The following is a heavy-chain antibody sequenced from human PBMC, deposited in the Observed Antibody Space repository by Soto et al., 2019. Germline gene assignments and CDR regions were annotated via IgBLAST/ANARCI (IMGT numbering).Heavy chain of an antibody. D-gene: IGHD2-15*01. CDR3: AKEGIVVVVAATHSRYFQH. V-gene: IGHV3-30*18. CDR1: GFTFSSYG. CDR2: ISYDGSNK. J-gene: IGHJ1*01. Sequence: GGSLRLSCAASGFTFSSYGMHWVRQAPGKGLEWVAVISYDGSNKYYADSVKGRFTISRDNSKNTLYLQMNSLRAEDTAVYYCAKEGIVVVVAATHSRYFQHRGQRTPVTVSS.